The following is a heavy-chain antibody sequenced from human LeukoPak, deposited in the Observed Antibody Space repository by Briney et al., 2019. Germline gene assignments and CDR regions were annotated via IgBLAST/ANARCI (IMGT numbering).Heavy chain of an antibody. CDR2: IFYSGST. CDR3: ARPSRRDGYNERNWYFDL. V-gene: IGHV4-39*01. D-gene: IGHD5-24*01. Sequence: TSETLSLTCTVSGGSISSSSYYWGWIRQPPGKGLEWIGSIFYSGSTYYNPSLKSRVTMSVDTSKNQFSLKLSSVTAADTAVYYCARPSRRDGYNERNWYFDLWGRGTLVTVSS. CDR1: GGSISSSSYY. J-gene: IGHJ2*01.